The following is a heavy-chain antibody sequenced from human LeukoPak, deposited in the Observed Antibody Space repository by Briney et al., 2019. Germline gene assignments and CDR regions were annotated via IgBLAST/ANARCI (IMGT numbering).Heavy chain of an antibody. CDR2: IKQDASEK. CDR1: GFTFSSHW. CDR3: AKDPGPMRLAGWFDY. D-gene: IGHD6-19*01. V-gene: IGHV3-7*03. Sequence: LPGGSLRLSCAASGFTFSSHWMSWVRQAPGKGLEWVADIKQDASEKDYVDSVKGRFTISRDNAKDSLYLQMNSLRAEDTAVYYCAKDPGPMRLAGWFDYWGQGTLVTVSS. J-gene: IGHJ4*02.